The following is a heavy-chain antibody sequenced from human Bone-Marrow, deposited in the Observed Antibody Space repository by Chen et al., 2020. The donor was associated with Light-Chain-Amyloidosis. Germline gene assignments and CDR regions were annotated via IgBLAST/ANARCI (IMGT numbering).Heavy chain of an antibody. V-gene: IGHV4-61*02. CDR3: ARDRDDRETFDI. J-gene: IGHJ3*02. D-gene: IGHD3-10*02. CDR2: ISTTGST. Sequence: QVQLQESGPRLVKPSQTLSLTCTVSGASISSGPYYWSWIRQPAGEGLEWIGRISTTGSTSYIPSLKSRVTISVDTSKNHFSLELNSVPAADTAFYFCARDRDDRETFDIWGQGTMVTVSS. CDR1: GASISSGPYY.